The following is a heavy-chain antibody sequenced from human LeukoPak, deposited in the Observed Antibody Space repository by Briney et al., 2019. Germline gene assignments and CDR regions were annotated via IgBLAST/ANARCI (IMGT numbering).Heavy chain of an antibody. J-gene: IGHJ4*02. CDR3: TRYNNAHFDY. Sequence: GGSLRLSCGGYGFTLGGYGMQWFRRTPGRGVEWVAGIAYDGSRAFYADSVKGRFTIPRDNSKNTMSVQMDDLRAEDTAVYYCTRYNNAHFDYWGQGTLVTVSS. CDR1: GFTLGGYG. D-gene: IGHD1-14*01. CDR2: IAYDGSRA. V-gene: IGHV3-33*01.